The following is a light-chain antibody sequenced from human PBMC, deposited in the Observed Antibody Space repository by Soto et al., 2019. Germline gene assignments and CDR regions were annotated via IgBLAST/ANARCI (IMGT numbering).Light chain of an antibody. CDR3: QQSYSTPPWT. Sequence: DIQRTQSPSTLSGSVGGRVTVACRFCLTISSWLAWYQQKPGKAPKLLIYKASTLKSGVPSRFSGSGSGTEFTLTISSLQPEDFATYYCQQSYSTPPWTFGQGTKVDI. J-gene: IGKJ1*01. CDR1: LTISSW. V-gene: IGKV1-5*03. CDR2: KAS.